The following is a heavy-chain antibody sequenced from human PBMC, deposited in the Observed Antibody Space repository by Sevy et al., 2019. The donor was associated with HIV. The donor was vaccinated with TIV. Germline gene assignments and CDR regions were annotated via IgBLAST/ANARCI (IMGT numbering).Heavy chain of an antibody. J-gene: IGHJ4*02. CDR2: IGGSADYT. CDR3: ARVAVSYCTNDCYHRFDY. D-gene: IGHD2-8*01. V-gene: IGHV3-23*01. CDR1: GFTFSSYA. Sequence: GGSLRLSCVTSGFTFSSYAMSWVRQTPGKGLEWVSAIGGSADYTYYADSVKGRFTISRDNSKNTLYLQMNSLRGNDTAVYYCARVAVSYCTNDCYHRFDYWGPGALVTVSS.